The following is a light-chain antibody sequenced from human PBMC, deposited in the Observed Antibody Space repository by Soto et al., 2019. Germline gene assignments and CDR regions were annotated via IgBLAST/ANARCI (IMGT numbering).Light chain of an antibody. V-gene: IGLV2-8*01. Sequence: QSALTQPPSASGSPGQSVTISCTGTSSVVGGYNYVSWYQQHPGKAPKLMIYEVSKRPSGVPDRFSGSKSGNTASLTVSGLQAEDEADYYCSSYAGSNNYVFGTGTRSPS. CDR3: SSYAGSNNYV. CDR2: EVS. J-gene: IGLJ1*01. CDR1: SSVVGGYNY.